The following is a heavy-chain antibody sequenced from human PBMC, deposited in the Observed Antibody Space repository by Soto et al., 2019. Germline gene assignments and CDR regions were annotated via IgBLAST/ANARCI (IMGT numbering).Heavy chain of an antibody. CDR2: IDDGGKV. V-gene: IGHV4-39*02. CDR3: ALTTPIEVAGPDV. CDR1: GGSIDSLYH. J-gene: IGHJ4*02. Sequence: SEAFSLTCTVSGGSIDSLYHWGWICNPPGKGLEWMGSIDDGGKVDSNPSLTGRVTLFVDTSKNRFSLNLNSVTSTDTAVYYCALTTPIEVAGPDVWGEGTLVTVSS. D-gene: IGHD6-19*01.